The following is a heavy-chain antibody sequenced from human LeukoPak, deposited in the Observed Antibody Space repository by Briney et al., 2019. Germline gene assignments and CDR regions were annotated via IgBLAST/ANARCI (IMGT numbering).Heavy chain of an antibody. J-gene: IGHJ6*02. CDR1: GFSFNSYA. CDR2: ISGSGGST. D-gene: IGHD3-10*01. CDR3: AKDLAGGSDV. V-gene: IGHV3-23*01. Sequence: GGSLRLSCAASGFSFNSYAMSWVRQAPGKGLEWVSAISGSGGSTYYADSVKGRFTISRDNSKNTLYLQMNSLRAEDTALYYCAKDLAGGSDVWGQGTTVTVSS.